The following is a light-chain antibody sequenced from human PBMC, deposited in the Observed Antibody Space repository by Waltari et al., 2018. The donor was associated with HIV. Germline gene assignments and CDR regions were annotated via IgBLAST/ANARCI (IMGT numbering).Light chain of an antibody. J-gene: IGLJ7*01. CDR3: ASWDDRVNGAV. CDR1: RSSIGRNT. Sequence: QSVLTQPPSASGTPGRRVTISCSGTRSSIGRNTVTCYQQLPGMAPRLLIYRDEQRPAGVPERFSGSKSGASASLAISWLHSEDEGDYYCASWDDRVNGAVFGGGTQLTVL. CDR2: RDE. V-gene: IGLV1-44*01.